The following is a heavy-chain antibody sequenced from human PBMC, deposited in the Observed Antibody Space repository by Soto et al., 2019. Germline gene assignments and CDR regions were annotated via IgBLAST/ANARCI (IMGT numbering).Heavy chain of an antibody. D-gene: IGHD2-2*01. Sequence: PGESLKISCTGFGYTFTTFWVTWVRQMPGKGLEWMGRIDPRDSYVNYSPSFQGHVTISVDKSISTAYLQWGSLKASDTAMYYCARLFCSTTTCDSWFDPWGQGTLVTVPQ. V-gene: IGHV5-10-1*01. CDR1: GYTFTTFW. CDR3: ARLFCSTTTCDSWFDP. CDR2: IDPRDSYV. J-gene: IGHJ5*02.